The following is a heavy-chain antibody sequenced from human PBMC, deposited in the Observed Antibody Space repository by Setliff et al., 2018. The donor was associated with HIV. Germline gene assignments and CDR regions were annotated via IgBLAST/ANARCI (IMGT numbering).Heavy chain of an antibody. D-gene: IGHD3-22*01. CDR3: ARGTGYYYDSSGSNCFDP. CDR1: GGSISSGNYF. V-gene: IGHV4-61*02. CDR2: IYTSGST. Sequence: SETLSLTCTVSGGSISSGNYFWNWIRQPAGKGLEWIGRIYTSGSTHYNPSLESRVTMSVDTSKNQFSLKLSSVTAADTAVYYCARGTGYYYDSSGSNCFDPWGQGTLVTAPQ. J-gene: IGHJ5*02.